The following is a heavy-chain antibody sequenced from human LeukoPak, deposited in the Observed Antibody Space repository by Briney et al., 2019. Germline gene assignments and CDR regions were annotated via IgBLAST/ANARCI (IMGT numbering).Heavy chain of an antibody. J-gene: IGHJ6*03. Sequence: GGSLRLSCAASGFTFSSYSMKWVRQAPGKGLEWVSSISSSSSYIYYADSVKGRFTISRDNAKNSLYLQMNSLRAEDTAVYYCARMATIMVYYYYMDVWGKGTTVTVSS. D-gene: IGHD5-24*01. CDR2: ISSSSSYI. CDR3: ARMATIMVYYYYMDV. CDR1: GFTFSSYS. V-gene: IGHV3-21*01.